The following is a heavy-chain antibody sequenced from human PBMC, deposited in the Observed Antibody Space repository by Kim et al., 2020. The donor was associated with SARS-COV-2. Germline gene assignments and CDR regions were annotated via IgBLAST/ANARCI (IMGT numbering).Heavy chain of an antibody. CDR3: ACYYYDSSGYSPNDY. Sequence: SETLSLTCTVSGGSISSGGYYWSWIRQHPGKGLEWIGYIYYSGSTYYNPSLKSRVTISVDTSKNQFSLKLSSVTAADTAVYYCACYYYDSSGYSPNDYWGQGTLVAVSS. CDR1: GGSISSGGYY. D-gene: IGHD3-22*01. V-gene: IGHV4-31*03. CDR2: IYYSGST. J-gene: IGHJ4*02.